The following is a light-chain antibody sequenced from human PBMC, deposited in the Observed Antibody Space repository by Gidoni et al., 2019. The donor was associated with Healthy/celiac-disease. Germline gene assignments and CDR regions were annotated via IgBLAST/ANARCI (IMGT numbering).Light chain of an antibody. CDR2: GAS. CDR1: QSVSSN. V-gene: IGKV3-15*01. Sequence: DIVMTQPPATLSVSPGERATLSCRASQSVSSNLAWYQQKPGQAPRLLIYGASTRATGIPARFSSSGSGTEFTLTISSLQSEDFAVYYCQQYNNWLWTFGQGTKVEIK. J-gene: IGKJ1*01. CDR3: QQYNNWLWT.